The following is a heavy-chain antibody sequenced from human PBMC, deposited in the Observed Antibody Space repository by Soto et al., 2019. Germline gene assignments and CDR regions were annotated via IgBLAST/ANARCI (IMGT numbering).Heavy chain of an antibody. CDR1: GLTFGSYW. Sequence: PGGSMRLSCAASGLTFGSYWRSWVRQAPGKGLEWVANIKQDGSEKYYVDSVKGRFTISRDNAKNSLYLQMNSLRAEDTAVYYCARHEYSSPWGGYYYYYYYMDVWGKGTTVTVSS. J-gene: IGHJ6*03. D-gene: IGHD6-6*01. CDR2: IKQDGSEK. CDR3: ARHEYSSPWGGYYYYYYYMDV. V-gene: IGHV3-7*01.